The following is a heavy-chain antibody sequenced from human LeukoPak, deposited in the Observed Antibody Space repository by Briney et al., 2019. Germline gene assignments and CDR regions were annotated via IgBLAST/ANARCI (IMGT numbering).Heavy chain of an antibody. CDR2: IYPGDSDT. Sequence: GESLQISCKGSGYIFSSYLIGWVRQMPVKGLEWMGIIYPGDSDTRYSPSFQGQVTISADKSISTAYLQWSSLKASGTAMYYCATGAPAFDYWGQGCLVTVSS. D-gene: IGHD1-14*01. J-gene: IGHJ4*02. V-gene: IGHV5-51*01. CDR3: ATGAPAFDY. CDR1: GYIFSSYL.